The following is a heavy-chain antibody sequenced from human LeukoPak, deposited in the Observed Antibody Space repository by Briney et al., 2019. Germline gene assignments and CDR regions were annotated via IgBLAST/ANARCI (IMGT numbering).Heavy chain of an antibody. D-gene: IGHD1-26*01. CDR1: GYTLVESS. CDR3: ARDHLGATHYFGF. Sequence: ASVKVSCKVSGYTLVESSMQWVRQAPGKGLEWMGGFDPEEGETINAQNFQGRVTVTTDTSTSTAYMELRSLTSDDTAVYYCARDHLGATHYFGFWGQGTLVTVSS. V-gene: IGHV1-24*01. CDR2: FDPEEGET. J-gene: IGHJ4*02.